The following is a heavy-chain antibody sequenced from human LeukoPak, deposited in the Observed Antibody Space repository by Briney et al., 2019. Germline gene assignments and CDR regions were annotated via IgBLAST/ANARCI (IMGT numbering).Heavy chain of an antibody. V-gene: IGHV3-30*18. CDR3: AKDGGHCSGGSCYSPGV. CDR1: GFTFSSYG. CDR2: ISHDGSNK. Sequence: GGSLRLSCAASGFTFSSYGMHWVRQAPGKGLEWVAVISHDGSNKYYADSVKGRFSISRDNSKNTVYLQMNSLTAEDTAVYYCAKDGGHCSGGSCYSPGVWGQGTTVTVSS. D-gene: IGHD2-15*01. J-gene: IGHJ6*02.